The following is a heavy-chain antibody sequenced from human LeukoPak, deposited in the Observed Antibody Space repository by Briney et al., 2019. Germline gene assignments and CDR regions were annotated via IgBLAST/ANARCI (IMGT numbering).Heavy chain of an antibody. D-gene: IGHD1-7*01. V-gene: IGHV1-18*01. CDR3: ARDGLGGWNYFNYYYYMDV. CDR2: ISAYNGNT. CDR1: GYTFTSYG. J-gene: IGHJ6*03. Sequence: GASVKVSCKASGYTFTSYGISWVRQAPGQGLEWMGWISAYNGNTNYAQKLQGRVTMTTDTSTSTAYMELRSLRSDDTAVYYCARDGLGGWNYFNYYYYMDVWGKGTTVTVSS.